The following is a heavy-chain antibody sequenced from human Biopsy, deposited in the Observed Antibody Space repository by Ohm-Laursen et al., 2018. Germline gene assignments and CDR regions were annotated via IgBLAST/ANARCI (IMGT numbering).Heavy chain of an antibody. CDR2: IYYDGIT. V-gene: IGHV4-38-2*01. J-gene: IGHJ6*02. Sequence: GTLSLTCAVSGYSVTNDYYWGWIRQPPGKGLEWIGNIYYDGITYYNPSLKSRVAMSVDTYKNQFSLRLTSVTAADTAVYYCARVAGGYAYYYGMDVWGQGTTVIVSS. CDR3: ARVAGGYAYYYGMDV. CDR1: GYSVTNDYY. D-gene: IGHD5-12*01.